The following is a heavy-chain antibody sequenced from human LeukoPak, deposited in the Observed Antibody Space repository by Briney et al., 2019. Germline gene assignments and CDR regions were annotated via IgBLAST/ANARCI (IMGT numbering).Heavy chain of an antibody. J-gene: IGHJ4*02. D-gene: IGHD6-13*01. Sequence: GGSLRLSCAASGFTFSDYYMSWIRQAPGEGLEWVSYVSSSGSTIYYADSVKGRFTISRDNAKNSVYLQMNSLTDEDTGVYYCARGGGSGRYGLPFDSWGQGTLVTVSS. CDR1: GFTFSDYY. V-gene: IGHV3-11*04. CDR2: VSSSGSTI. CDR3: ARGGGSGRYGLPFDS.